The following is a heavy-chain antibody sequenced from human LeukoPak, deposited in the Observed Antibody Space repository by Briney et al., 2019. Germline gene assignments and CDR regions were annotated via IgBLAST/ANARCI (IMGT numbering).Heavy chain of an antibody. CDR1: GFTFSSYA. J-gene: IGHJ4*02. D-gene: IGHD6-13*01. V-gene: IGHV3-30*14. CDR2: ISYDGSNK. CDR3: ARVDRNSSGYRY. Sequence: PGRSLRLSCAASGFTFSSYAMHWVSQAPGKGLEWVAVISYDGSNKYYADSVKGRFTISRDNSKNTVYLQMNSLRVEDTAVYYCARVDRNSSGYRYWGEETLVTVSS.